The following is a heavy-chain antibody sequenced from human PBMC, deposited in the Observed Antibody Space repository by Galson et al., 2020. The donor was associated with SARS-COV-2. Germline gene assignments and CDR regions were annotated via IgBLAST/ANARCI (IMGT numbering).Heavy chain of an antibody. Sequence: SETLSLTCAVSTGSFSGYYWSWIRQPPGKGLDWIGEINHSGSTNYNPSLKRRVTISVDTSKNQFSLKLRSVTAADTAVYYCARGTGVRGGYPEHWGQGSLVTVS. CDR3: ARGTGVRGGYPEH. CDR2: INHSGST. V-gene: IGHV4-34*01. CDR1: TGSFSGYY. J-gene: IGHJ4*02. D-gene: IGHD2-8*01.